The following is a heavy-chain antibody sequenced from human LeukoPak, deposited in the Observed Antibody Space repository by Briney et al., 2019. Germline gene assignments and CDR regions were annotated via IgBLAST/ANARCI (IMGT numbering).Heavy chain of an antibody. CDR3: VRASRTPYYSDSGLWFYFDN. D-gene: IGHD3-10*01. V-gene: IGHV3-74*01. CDR1: GFTFGTYC. Sequence: PGGSLRLSCTTSGFTFGTYCMHWVRQAPGKGLEWVSGINCDRGSISYADSVKGRFTISRDNAENTLYLQMNSLRAEDTAVYYCVRASRTPYYSDSGLWFYFDNWGQGTLVTVSS. CDR2: INCDRGSI. J-gene: IGHJ4*02.